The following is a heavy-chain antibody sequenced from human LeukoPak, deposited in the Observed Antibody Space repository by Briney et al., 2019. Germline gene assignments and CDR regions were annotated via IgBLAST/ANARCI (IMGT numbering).Heavy chain of an antibody. CDR2: IRSKAHGGTT. J-gene: IGHJ4*02. V-gene: IGHV3-49*03. CDR3: TRRIAAEDYFDY. CDR1: GFTFGDHA. Sequence: GGSLRLSCTASGFTFGDHAMSWFRQAPGKGLEWIGFIRSKAHGGTTEYAASVKGRFTISRDDSKSIAYLQMDSLKTEDTAVYYCTRRIAAEDYFDYWGQGTLDTVSS. D-gene: IGHD6-13*01.